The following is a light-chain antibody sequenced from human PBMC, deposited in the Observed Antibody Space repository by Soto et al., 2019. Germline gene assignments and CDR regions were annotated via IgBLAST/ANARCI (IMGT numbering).Light chain of an antibody. CDR2: DVS. CDR1: SSDVGAYNL. J-gene: IGLJ7*01. CDR3: SSYTNTTTLV. Sequence: QSALTQPASVSGSPGQSITISCTGTSSDVGAYNLVSWYQHHPGRAPKLFIFDVSDRPSGVSNRFSGSKSGNTASLTISGLQAEDEAFYYCSSYTNTTTLVFGGGTQLTVL. V-gene: IGLV2-14*02.